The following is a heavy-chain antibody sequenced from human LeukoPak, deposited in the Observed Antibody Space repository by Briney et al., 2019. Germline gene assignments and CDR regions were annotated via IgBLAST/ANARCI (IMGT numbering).Heavy chain of an antibody. Sequence: PGGSLRLSCAASGFTFSSFGMNWVRQAPGKGLEWVSFISTSSSYIYYADSVKGRFTISRDNAKNSLYLQMNSLRAEDTAVYHCARVQDGYNQRYYYYYMDVWGKGTTVTVSS. CDR3: ARVQDGYNQRYYYYYMDV. CDR1: GFTFSSFG. V-gene: IGHV3-21*01. J-gene: IGHJ6*03. D-gene: IGHD5-24*01. CDR2: ISTSSSYI.